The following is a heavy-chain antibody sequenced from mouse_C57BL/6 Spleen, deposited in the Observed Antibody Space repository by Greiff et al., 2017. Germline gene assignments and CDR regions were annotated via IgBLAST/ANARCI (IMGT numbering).Heavy chain of an antibody. CDR3: ARSTIYHGSSSWFAY. V-gene: IGHV1-22*01. CDR2: INPNNGGT. CDR1: GYTFTDYN. J-gene: IGHJ3*01. Sequence: EVQLQQSGPELVKPGASVKMSCKASGYTFTDYNMHWVKQSHGKSLEWIGYINPNNGGTSYNQKFKGKATLTVNKSSSTAYMELRSLTSEDSAVYYCARSTIYHGSSSWFAYWGQGTLVTVSA. D-gene: IGHD1-1*01.